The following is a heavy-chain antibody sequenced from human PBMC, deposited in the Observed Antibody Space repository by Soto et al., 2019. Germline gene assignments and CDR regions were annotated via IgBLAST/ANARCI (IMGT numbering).Heavy chain of an antibody. CDR2: IIPIFGTA. Sequence: ASVKVSCKASGGTFSSYAISWVRQAPGQGLEWMGGIIPIFGTADYAQKFQDRVTITADVSTSTAYMELSSLRSEDTAVYYCAAGSIVGATDYYYGMEVWGQGTTVTVSS. J-gene: IGHJ6*02. CDR1: GGTFSSYA. D-gene: IGHD1-26*01. V-gene: IGHV1-69*13. CDR3: AAGSIVGATDYYYGMEV.